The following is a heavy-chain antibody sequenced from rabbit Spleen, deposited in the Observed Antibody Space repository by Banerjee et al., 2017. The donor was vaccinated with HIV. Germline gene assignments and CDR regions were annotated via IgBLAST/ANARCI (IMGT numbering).Heavy chain of an antibody. Sequence: QEQLEESGGDLVKPEGSLTLTCTASGFSFSTSYYMSWVRQAPGKGLEWIGYIDPVVGSTSCAGGVNAQFTFSRHNAQNTLYLQLYSLTAADTATYFCARDLAGVIGWNFGWWGQGTLVPS. D-gene: IGHD4-1*01. CDR2: IDPVVGST. CDR3: ARDLAGVIGWNFGW. V-gene: IGHV1S45*01. CDR1: GFSFSTSYY. J-gene: IGHJ6*01.